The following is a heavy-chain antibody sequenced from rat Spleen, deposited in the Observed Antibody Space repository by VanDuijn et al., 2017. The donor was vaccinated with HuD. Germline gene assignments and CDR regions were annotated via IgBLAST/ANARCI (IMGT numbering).Heavy chain of an antibody. D-gene: IGHD1-9*01. J-gene: IGHJ2*01. CDR3: AKDREYYGYNSFGY. V-gene: IGHV5-7*01. Sequence: EVQLVESGGGLVQPGRSLKLSCAASGFTFSDYYMAWVCQAPTKGLEWVATISYDGSSTYYRDSMKGRFTISRENAKSTLYLQMNSLRSEDTATYYCAKDREYYGYNSFGYWGQGVMVTVSS. CDR1: GFTFSDYY. CDR2: ISYDGSST.